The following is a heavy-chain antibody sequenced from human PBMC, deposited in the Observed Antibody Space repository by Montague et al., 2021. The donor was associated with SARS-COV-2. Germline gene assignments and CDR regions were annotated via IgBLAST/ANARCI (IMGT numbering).Heavy chain of an antibody. Sequence: SETLSLTCTVSGGSISSYYWSWIRQPPGKGLEWIGYIYYSWSTNYNPSLKSRVTISVDTSKNQFSLKLSSVTAADTAVYYCARGMHYYDSSGYYFDYWGQGTLVTVSS. CDR1: GGSISSYY. V-gene: IGHV4-59*01. CDR2: IYYSWST. J-gene: IGHJ4*02. D-gene: IGHD3-22*01. CDR3: ARGMHYYDSSGYYFDY.